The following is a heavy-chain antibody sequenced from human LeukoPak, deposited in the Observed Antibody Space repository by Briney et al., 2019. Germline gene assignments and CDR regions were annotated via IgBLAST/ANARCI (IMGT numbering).Heavy chain of an antibody. CDR1: GDSISGAAYS. D-gene: IGHD3-10*01. CDR3: ARELWFANAPGSWLDP. J-gene: IGHJ5*02. Sequence: SQTLSLTCVVSGDSISGAAYSWSWIRQPPGEGLEWFGYIFHSGSTFYNPSLKSRVTISVDNSKNQFSLRLSSVTAADTAVYYCARELWFANAPGSWLDPWGQGTLVTVSS. CDR2: IFHSGST. V-gene: IGHV4-30-2*01.